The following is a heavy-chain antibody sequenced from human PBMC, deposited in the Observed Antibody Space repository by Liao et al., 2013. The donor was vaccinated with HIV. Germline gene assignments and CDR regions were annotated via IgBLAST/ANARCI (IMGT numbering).Heavy chain of an antibody. CDR1: GGSFNEYY. J-gene: IGHJ6*03. Sequence: QVQLQESGPGLVKPSETLSLTCIVSGGSFNEYYWSWIRQPAGKRLEWIGRIYSSTDTRYNTKYNPSLQSRVTMSVDTSQRHLSLKLTSVTAADTAVYYCARDAPTVTTVYYYYYYYMDVWGKGTTVTVSS. D-gene: IGHD4-17*01. V-gene: IGHV4-4*07. CDR3: ARDAPTVTTVYYYYYYYMDV. CDR2: IYSSTDTRYNT.